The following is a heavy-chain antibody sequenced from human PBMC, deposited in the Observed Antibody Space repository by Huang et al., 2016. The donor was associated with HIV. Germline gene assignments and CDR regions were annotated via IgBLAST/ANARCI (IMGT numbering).Heavy chain of an antibody. D-gene: IGHD5-18*01. CDR1: GGSLSGFY. V-gene: IGHV4-34*01. CDR2: LNHSGST. CDR3: ARVRMPTDGYHPTHTFDL. Sequence: QVQLQQWGAGLLKPSETLSLTCGVDGGSLSGFYWSWIRQPPGKGLEWIGELNHSGSTNYNPSLKTRVIMSPDTSKNQFSLRLTSVTAADTAVYFCARVRMPTDGYHPTHTFDLWGRGSLVTVSS. J-gene: IGHJ4*02.